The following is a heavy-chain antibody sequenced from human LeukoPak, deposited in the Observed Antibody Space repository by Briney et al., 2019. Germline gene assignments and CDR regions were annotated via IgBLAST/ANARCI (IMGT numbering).Heavy chain of an antibody. CDR1: GFTVSNNY. Sequence: GGSLRLSCAASGFTVSNNYMSWVRQAPGKGLEWVSVIYSGGSTYYTDSVKGRFTISRDNSKNTLYLQMNSLRAEDTAVYYCARDQYVATIGHDSWGQGTLVTVSS. J-gene: IGHJ5*01. D-gene: IGHD5-24*01. CDR2: IYSGGST. CDR3: ARDQYVATIGHDS. V-gene: IGHV3-53*01.